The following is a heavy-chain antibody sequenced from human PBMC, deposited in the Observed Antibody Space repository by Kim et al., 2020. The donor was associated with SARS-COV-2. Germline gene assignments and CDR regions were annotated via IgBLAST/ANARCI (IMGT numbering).Heavy chain of an antibody. V-gene: IGHV3-30*03. J-gene: IGHJ4*02. D-gene: IGHD6-13*01. Sequence: KDNADYVKGRLTSSRDNTKNTLYLKMNSLRAEDTAVYYCASLSFSSSPFDYWGQGTLVTVSS. CDR2: K. CDR3: ASLSFSSSPFDY.